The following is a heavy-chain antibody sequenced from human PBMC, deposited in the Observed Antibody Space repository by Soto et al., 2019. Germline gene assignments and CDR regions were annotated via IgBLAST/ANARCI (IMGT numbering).Heavy chain of an antibody. CDR2: ISGSGGST. D-gene: IGHD6-6*01. CDR1: GFTFSSYA. V-gene: IGHV3-23*01. CDR3: AKDHIAAPRVNWFDP. Sequence: GGSLRLSCAASGFTFSSYAMIWVRQAPGKGLEWVSAISGSGGSTYYADSVKGRFTISRDNSKNTLYLQMNSLRAEDTAVYYCAKDHIAAPRVNWFDPWGQGTLVTVSS. J-gene: IGHJ5*02.